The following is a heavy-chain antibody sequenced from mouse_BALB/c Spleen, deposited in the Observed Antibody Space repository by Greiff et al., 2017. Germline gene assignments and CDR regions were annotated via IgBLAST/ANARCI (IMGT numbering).Heavy chain of an antibody. CDR1: GYSITSGYY. CDR2: ISYDGSN. V-gene: IGHV3-6*02. J-gene: IGHJ4*01. CDR3: ARVCYGNLGALDY. D-gene: IGHD2-1*01. Sequence: EVKLQESGPGLVKPSQSLSLTCSVTGYSITSGYYWNWIRQFPGNKLEWMGYISYDGSNNYNPSLKNRISITRDTSKNQFFLTLNLVTTEDTATYYCARVCYGNLGALDYWGQGTSVTVSS.